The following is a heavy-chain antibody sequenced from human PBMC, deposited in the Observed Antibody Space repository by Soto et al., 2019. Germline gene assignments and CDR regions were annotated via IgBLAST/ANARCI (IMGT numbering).Heavy chain of an antibody. CDR1: GGSISSGGYS. J-gene: IGHJ4*02. V-gene: IGHV4-30-2*01. CDR3: ARAMTTVTTIDY. D-gene: IGHD4-17*01. Sequence: SETLSLTCAVSGGSISSGGYSWSWIRQPPGKCLEWIGYIYHSGSTYYNPSLKSRVTISVDRSKNQFSLKLSSVTAADTAVYYCARAMTTVTTIDYWGKGTLVTVSS. CDR2: IYHSGST.